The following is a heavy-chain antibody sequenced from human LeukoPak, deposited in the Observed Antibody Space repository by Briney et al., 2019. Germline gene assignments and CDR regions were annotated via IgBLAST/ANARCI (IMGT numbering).Heavy chain of an antibody. CDR1: GYTFNSYA. CDR3: ARGPPTAQYFQH. J-gene: IGHJ1*01. CDR2: INPNSGNT. D-gene: IGHD1-1*01. Sequence: AAVKVSCKASGYTFNSYAITWVRHPPGQGREWMGWINPNSGNTGYPQKCQGRITITRNTSISTVYMELSSLRSEDTAVYYCARGPPTAQYFQHWGRGTLVTVSS. V-gene: IGHV1-8*01.